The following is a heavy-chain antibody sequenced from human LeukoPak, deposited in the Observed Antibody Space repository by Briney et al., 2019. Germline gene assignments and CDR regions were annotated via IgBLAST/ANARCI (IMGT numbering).Heavy chain of an antibody. Sequence: ASVKVSCKASGYTFTSYGISWVRQAPGQGLEWMGWISAYNDNANYAQKLQGRVTMTTDTSTSTAYMELRSLRSDDTAVYYCARVHYDILTGYSYFDYWGQGTLVTVSS. CDR1: GYTFTSYG. J-gene: IGHJ4*02. D-gene: IGHD3-9*01. CDR3: ARVHYDILTGYSYFDY. V-gene: IGHV1-18*01. CDR2: ISAYNDNA.